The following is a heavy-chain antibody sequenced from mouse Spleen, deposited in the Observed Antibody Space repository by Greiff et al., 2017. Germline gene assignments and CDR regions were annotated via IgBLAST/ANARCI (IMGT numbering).Heavy chain of an antibody. CDR2: ISSGGSYT. Sequence: EVKLVESGGGLVKPGGSLKLSCAASGFTFSSYAMSWVRQTPEKRLEWVATISSGGSYTYYPDSVKGRFTISRDNAKNTLYLQMSSLRSEDTAMYYCASQTGTTVDYWGQGTTLTVSS. CDR3: ASQTGTTVDY. CDR1: GFTFSSYA. J-gene: IGHJ2*01. D-gene: IGHD4-1*01. V-gene: IGHV5-9-3*01.